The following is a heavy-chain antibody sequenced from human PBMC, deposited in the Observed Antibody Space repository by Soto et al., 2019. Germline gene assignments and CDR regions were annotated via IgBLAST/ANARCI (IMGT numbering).Heavy chain of an antibody. V-gene: IGHV3-23*01. CDR3: AKDAAAAGIFENYYYGMDV. D-gene: IGHD6-13*01. Sequence: GGSLRLSCAASGFTFSNYAVSWVRQAPGEGLDWVSSIGASGGDTYYADSVKGRFTISRDNSKNTLYLQMNSLRAEDTAVYYCAKDAAAAGIFENYYYGMDVWGQGTTVTVSS. CDR2: IGASGGDT. CDR1: GFTFSNYA. J-gene: IGHJ6*02.